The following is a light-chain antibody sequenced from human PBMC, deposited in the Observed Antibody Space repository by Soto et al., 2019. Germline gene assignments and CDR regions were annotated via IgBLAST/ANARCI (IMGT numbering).Light chain of an antibody. CDR1: SSDVGTYNL. CDR2: EGS. CDR3: CSYAGSRTLV. V-gene: IGLV2-23*01. Sequence: QSVLTQPASVSGSPGQSITNSCTGTSSDVGTYNLVSWYQQHPGKAPKLMIYEGSKRPSGVSNRLSGSKSGNTASLTISGLQAEDEADYYCCSYAGSRTLVFGGGTKLTVL. J-gene: IGLJ2*01.